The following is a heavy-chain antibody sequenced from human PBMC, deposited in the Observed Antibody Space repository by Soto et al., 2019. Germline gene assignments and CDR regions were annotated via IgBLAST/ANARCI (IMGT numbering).Heavy chain of an antibody. CDR2: IYYRGST. Sequence: QVQLQESGPGLVKPSQTLSLTCTVSGGSISSGGYYWSWIRQHPGKGLEWIGYIYYRGSTYYNPSLKSRVTISVDTSKNRSTLKLSSVTAADSAVYYCATEIGSGSYVDYFHSWGEGTLVAVSS. CDR3: ATEIGSGSYVDYFHS. J-gene: IGHJ4*02. D-gene: IGHD1-26*01. V-gene: IGHV4-31*03. CDR1: GGSISSGGYY.